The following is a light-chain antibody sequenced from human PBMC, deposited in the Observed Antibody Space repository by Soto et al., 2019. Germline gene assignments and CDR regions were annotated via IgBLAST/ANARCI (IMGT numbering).Light chain of an antibody. CDR3: QQYGRSPDLFT. CDR2: GAS. Sequence: ENVLTQSPGTLSLSPGDRATLSCRASQSVSSSFLAWYQQKPGQAPILLIYGASNRASGIPDRFSGSGSGTDFTLTITRLEPGDFAVYYCQQYGRSPDLFTFGPGPKVEIK. CDR1: QSVSSSF. V-gene: IGKV3-20*01. J-gene: IGKJ3*01.